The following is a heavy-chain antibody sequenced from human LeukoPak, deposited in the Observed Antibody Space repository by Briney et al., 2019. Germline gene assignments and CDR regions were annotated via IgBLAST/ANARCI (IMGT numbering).Heavy chain of an antibody. J-gene: IGHJ4*02. Sequence: SETLSLTCTVSGGSISSTGYYWGWIRQPPGKGLEWIGNIYYSGSTYYNPSLKSRVTISVDTSKNQFSLKLSSVTAADTAVYYCARDVRGYSYGYGVSGGTKNGDYWGQGTLVTVSS. CDR2: IYYSGST. V-gene: IGHV4-39*07. D-gene: IGHD5-18*01. CDR3: ARDVRGYSYGYGVSGGTKNGDY. CDR1: GGSISSTGYY.